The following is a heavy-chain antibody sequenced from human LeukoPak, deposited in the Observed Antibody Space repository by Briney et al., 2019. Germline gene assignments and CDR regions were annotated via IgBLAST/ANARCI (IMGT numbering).Heavy chain of an antibody. Sequence: GASVEVSCKASGFTFISSAMQWVRQARGQRLEWIGWIVVGSGNTNYAQKFQERVTITRDMSTSTAYMELSSLRSEDTAVYYCATEGYYDSSGYYTDYWGQGTLVTVSS. CDR2: IVVGSGNT. CDR3: ATEGYYDSSGYYTDY. CDR1: GFTFISSA. D-gene: IGHD3-22*01. J-gene: IGHJ4*02. V-gene: IGHV1-58*02.